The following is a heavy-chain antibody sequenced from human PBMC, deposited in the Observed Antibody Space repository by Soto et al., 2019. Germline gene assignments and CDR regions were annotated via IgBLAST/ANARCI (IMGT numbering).Heavy chain of an antibody. J-gene: IGHJ4*02. CDR2: INHSGST. Sequence: SETLSLTCAVYGGSFSGYYWSWIRQPPGKGLEWIGEINHSGSTNYNPSLKSRVTISVDTSKNQFSLKLSSVTAADTAVYYCASQYRGIVVVVAATDYCGQGTLVTVSS. CDR1: GGSFSGYY. D-gene: IGHD2-15*01. V-gene: IGHV4-34*01. CDR3: ASQYRGIVVVVAATDY.